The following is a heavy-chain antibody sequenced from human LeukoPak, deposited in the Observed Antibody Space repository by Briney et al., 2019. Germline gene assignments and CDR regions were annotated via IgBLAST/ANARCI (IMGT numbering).Heavy chain of an antibody. J-gene: IGHJ3*02. Sequence: GGSLRLSCAASGFTFDDYAMHWVRQAPGKGLEWVSGISWNSGSIGYADSVKGRFTISRDNAKNSLYLQMNSLRAEDTALYYCAKDIRVGAAVPADAFDIWGQGTMVTVSS. V-gene: IGHV3-9*01. CDR1: GFTFDDYA. CDR3: AKDIRVGAAVPADAFDI. D-gene: IGHD1-26*01. CDR2: ISWNSGSI.